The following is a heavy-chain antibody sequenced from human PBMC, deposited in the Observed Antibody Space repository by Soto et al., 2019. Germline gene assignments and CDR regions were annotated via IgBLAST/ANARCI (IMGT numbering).Heavy chain of an antibody. Sequence: QVQLQESGPGLVKPSQTLSLTCTVSGGSISSGGYYWSWIRQHPGKGLEWIGYIYYSGSTYYNPSLKSRVTISVDTSKNQFSLKLSSVTAADTAVYYCARVNCSGGSCYLFDSWGQGTLVTVSS. V-gene: IGHV4-31*03. J-gene: IGHJ4*02. CDR3: ARVNCSGGSCYLFDS. CDR1: GGSISSGGYY. D-gene: IGHD2-15*01. CDR2: IYYSGST.